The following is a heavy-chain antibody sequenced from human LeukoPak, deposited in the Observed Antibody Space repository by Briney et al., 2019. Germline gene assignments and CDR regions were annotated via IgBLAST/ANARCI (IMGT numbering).Heavy chain of an antibody. J-gene: IGHJ6*03. CDR3: AKGVHYGVFGRDYYYMDV. V-gene: IGHV1-2*02. Sequence: ASVKVSCKASGYTFTGYYMHWVRQAPGQGLEWMGWINPNSGGTNYAQKFQGRVTMTRDTSISTAYMELSSLRSDDTAVYYCAKGVHYGVFGRDYYYMDVWGKGTTVTVSS. CDR2: INPNSGGT. D-gene: IGHD4-17*01. CDR1: GYTFTGYY.